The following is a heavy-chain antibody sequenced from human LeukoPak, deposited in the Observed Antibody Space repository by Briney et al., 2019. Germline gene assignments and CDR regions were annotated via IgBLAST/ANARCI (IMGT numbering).Heavy chain of an antibody. Sequence: SQTLSLTCTVSGGSISSGGYYWSWIRQHPGKGLEWIGYIYYSGSTNYNPSLKSRVTISVDTSKNQFSLKLSSVTAADTAVYYCARSSYGDYDRVWFDPWGQGTLVTVSS. CDR1: GGSISSGGYY. D-gene: IGHD4-17*01. CDR2: IYYSGST. CDR3: ARSSYGDYDRVWFDP. V-gene: IGHV4-31*03. J-gene: IGHJ5*02.